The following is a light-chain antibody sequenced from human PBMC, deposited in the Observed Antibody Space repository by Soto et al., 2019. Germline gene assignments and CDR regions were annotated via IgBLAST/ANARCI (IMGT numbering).Light chain of an antibody. Sequence: TQMAQATSFLLASVGDSNKKTCRASQSISSYLNWYQQKPGKAPKLLIYAASSLQSGVPSRFSGSGSGTDFSLSISSLQPEDFATSRCQRRYSTLRRTFGQETGVDIK. V-gene: IGKV1-39*01. CDR3: QRRYSTLRRT. J-gene: IGKJ1*01. CDR2: AAS. CDR1: QSISSY.